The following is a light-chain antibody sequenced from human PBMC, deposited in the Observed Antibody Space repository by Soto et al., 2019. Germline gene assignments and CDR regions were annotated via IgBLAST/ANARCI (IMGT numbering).Light chain of an antibody. CDR3: QQRSNGPLT. CDR1: QSVSSY. CDR2: DAS. V-gene: IGKV3-11*01. J-gene: IGKJ4*01. Sequence: TLSLSPGERATLSCRASQSVSSYLAWYQQKPGQAPRLLIYDASNRATGIPARFSGSGSGTDFTLTISSLEPEDFAGDCFQQRSNGPLTFGGGTKVDIK.